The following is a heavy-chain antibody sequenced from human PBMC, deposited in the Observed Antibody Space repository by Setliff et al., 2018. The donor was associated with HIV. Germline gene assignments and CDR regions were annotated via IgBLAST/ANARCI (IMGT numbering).Heavy chain of an antibody. J-gene: IGHJ6*02. V-gene: IGHV1-46*01. CDR3: ARGWGGQDSYYYGMDV. D-gene: IGHD3-16*01. Sequence: ASVKVSCKASGYTFTSCYMHWVRQAPGQGLEWMGVINPGGGSTTYAQKFQGRVTMTSDTSTNTVYMELSSLRSQDTAMYYCARGWGGQDSYYYGMDVWGQGTTVTVSS. CDR1: GYTFTSCY. CDR2: INPGGGST.